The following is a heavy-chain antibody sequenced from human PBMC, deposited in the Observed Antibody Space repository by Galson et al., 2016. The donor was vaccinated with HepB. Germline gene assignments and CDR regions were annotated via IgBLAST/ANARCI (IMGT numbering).Heavy chain of an antibody. CDR2: IKQDGSQK. V-gene: IGHV3-7*03. CDR3: AGGTYHNWFDA. J-gene: IGHJ5*02. D-gene: IGHD3-16*01. CDR1: GFTSSTYW. Sequence: SLRLSCAASGFTSSTYWVNWVRQAPGKGLEWVASIKQDGSQKFSVDSVKGQFTISRDDAKNSLYLQMNSLRADDTAVCYCAGGTYHNWFDAWGQGTLVTVSS.